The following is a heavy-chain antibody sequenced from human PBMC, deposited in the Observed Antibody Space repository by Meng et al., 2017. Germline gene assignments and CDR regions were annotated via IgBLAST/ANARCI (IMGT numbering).Heavy chain of an antibody. CDR3: ARGFGGYDY. CDR1: GGSISSYY. Sequence: SETLSLTCTVSGGSISSYYWSWIRQPPGKGLEWIGYIYNSGSTTYNPSLKSRVTISIDASKNQFSLKLSSVIGADTAIYYCARGFGGYDYWGQGTLVTVSS. V-gene: IGHV4-59*01. D-gene: IGHD5-12*01. CDR2: IYNSGST. J-gene: IGHJ4*02.